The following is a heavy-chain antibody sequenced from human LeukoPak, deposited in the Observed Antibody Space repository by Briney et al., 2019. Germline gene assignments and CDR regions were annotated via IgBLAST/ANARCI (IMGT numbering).Heavy chain of an antibody. CDR3: ARDYTVERYMDV. CDR1: GYTFTGYY. D-gene: IGHD3-16*01. Sequence: ASVKVSCKASGYTFTGYYMHWVRQAPGQGLEWMGWINPNSGGTNYAQKFQGRVTMTRDTSISTAYMELSRLRSDDTAVYYCARDYTVERYMDVWGKGTMVTVSS. J-gene: IGHJ6*03. CDR2: INPNSGGT. V-gene: IGHV1-2*02.